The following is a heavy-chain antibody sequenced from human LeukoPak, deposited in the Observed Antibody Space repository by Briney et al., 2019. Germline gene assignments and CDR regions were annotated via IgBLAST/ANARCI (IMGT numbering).Heavy chain of an antibody. V-gene: IGHV3-23*01. CDR2: ISGSGGST. CDR1: GFTFSSYA. Sequence: GSLRLSCAASGFTFSSYAMTWVRQAPGKGLEWVSTISGSGGSTYYADSVKGRFTISRDNSKNTLYLQMNSLRAEDTAVYYCANGRGWSGSLGAYWGQGTLVTVSS. D-gene: IGHD3-3*01. CDR3: ANGRGWSGSLGAY. J-gene: IGHJ4*02.